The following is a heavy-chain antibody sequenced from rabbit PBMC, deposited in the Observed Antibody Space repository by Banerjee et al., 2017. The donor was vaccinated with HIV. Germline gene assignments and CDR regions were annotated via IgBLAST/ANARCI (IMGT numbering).Heavy chain of an antibody. CDR1: GFSFSSGYD. D-gene: IGHD3-3*01. CDR2: IYTGSSGTT. CDR3: TRPLVGPWYFEL. J-gene: IGHJ4*01. V-gene: IGHV1S40*01. Sequence: QSLEESGGDLVKPGASLTLTCTASGFSFSSGYDMCWVRQAPGKGLEWIACIYTGSSGTTWYASWAKGRFTISKTSSTTVTLQMTSLTAADTATYFCTRPLVGPWYFELWGQGTLVTVS.